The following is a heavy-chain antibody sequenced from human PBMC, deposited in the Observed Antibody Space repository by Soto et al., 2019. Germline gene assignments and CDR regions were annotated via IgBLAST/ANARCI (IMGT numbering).Heavy chain of an antibody. Sequence: QVQLQESGPGLVKPSQTLSLTCTVSGGSISSGDYYWSWIRQPPGKGLEWIGYIYYSGSTYYNPSLKSRVTISVDTSKNQFSLKLSSVTAADTAVYYCARDRNYGGNLLYFDYWGQGTLVTVSS. J-gene: IGHJ4*02. D-gene: IGHD4-17*01. CDR2: IYYSGST. CDR1: GGSISSGDYY. V-gene: IGHV4-30-4*01. CDR3: ARDRNYGGNLLYFDY.